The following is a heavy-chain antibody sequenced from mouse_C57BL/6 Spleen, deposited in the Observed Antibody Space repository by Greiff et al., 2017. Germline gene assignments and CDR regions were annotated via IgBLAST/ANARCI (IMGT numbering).Heavy chain of an antibody. CDR1: GYTFPGYW. J-gene: IGHJ4*01. Sequence: QVQLQQSGAELMKPGASVKLSCKATGYTFPGYWLEWVKQRPGHGLEWTGEILPGTGSPTYNDKFTGKATFPADTSSSTAYMQLSSLTPEDSAIYYCARSYSNPFYAMDYWVEGTSGTVFS. V-gene: IGHV1-9*01. CDR2: ILPGTGSP. D-gene: IGHD2-5*01. CDR3: ARSYSNPFYAMDY.